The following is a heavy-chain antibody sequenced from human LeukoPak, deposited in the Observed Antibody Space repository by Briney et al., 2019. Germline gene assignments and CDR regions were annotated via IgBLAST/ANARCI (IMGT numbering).Heavy chain of an antibody. CDR2: INQDGSEK. CDR1: GFTFSSYW. J-gene: IGHJ5*02. D-gene: IGHD1-14*01. Sequence: GGSLRLSCAASGFTFSSYWMTWVRQAPGKGLEWVANINQDGSEKYYLESVKGRFTISRDNAKNSLYLQMNSLRPEDTALYYCVKDRRNPYRPEGPFDPWGQGTLVTVSS. V-gene: IGHV3-7*03. CDR3: VKDRRNPYRPEGPFDP.